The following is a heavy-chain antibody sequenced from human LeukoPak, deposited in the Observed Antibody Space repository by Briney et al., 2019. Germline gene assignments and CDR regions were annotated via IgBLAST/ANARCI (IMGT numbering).Heavy chain of an antibody. CDR3: ARQPDIVVVPRENWFDP. Sequence: ASVKVSRKASGYTFTSYGISWVRQAPGQGLEWMGWISAYNGNTNYAQKLQGRVTMTTDTSTSTAYMELRSLRSDDTAVYYCARQPDIVVVPRENWFDPWGQGALVTVSS. D-gene: IGHD2-2*01. CDR1: GYTFTSYG. CDR2: ISAYNGNT. J-gene: IGHJ5*02. V-gene: IGHV1-18*01.